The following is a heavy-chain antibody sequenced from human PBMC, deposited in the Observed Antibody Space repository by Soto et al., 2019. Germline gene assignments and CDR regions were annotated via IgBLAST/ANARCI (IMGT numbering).Heavy chain of an antibody. CDR1: GESLSDYY. CDR3: ASGRNYLWTL. J-gene: IGHJ4*02. V-gene: IGHV4-34*01. Sequence: QVQLQQWGAGMLKPSETLSLTCAAYGESLSDYYWSWIRQPPGKGLEWIGEISHSGRTIYNPSHKRRVTSSIGTSKDQFSLKLTSVTAADRAVYYCASGRNYLWTLGGQGTLVTVSS. D-gene: IGHD3-16*01. CDR2: ISHSGRT.